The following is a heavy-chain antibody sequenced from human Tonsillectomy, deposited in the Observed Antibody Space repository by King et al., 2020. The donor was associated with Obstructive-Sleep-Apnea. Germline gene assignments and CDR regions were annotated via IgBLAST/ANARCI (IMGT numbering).Heavy chain of an antibody. CDR1: GGSISSSNYY. J-gene: IGHJ3*02. CDR2: MHYSGST. Sequence: LQLQESGPGLVKPSETLSLTCTVSGGSISSSNYYWGWIRQSPGKGLEWIGSMHYSGSTYYNPSLKSRVTISVDTSKKQFSLKLSSVTAADTAVYFCARESEGEDGWNDAFDIWGQGTMVTVSS. V-gene: IGHV4-39*07. CDR3: ARESEGEDGWNDAFDI. D-gene: IGHD1-1*01.